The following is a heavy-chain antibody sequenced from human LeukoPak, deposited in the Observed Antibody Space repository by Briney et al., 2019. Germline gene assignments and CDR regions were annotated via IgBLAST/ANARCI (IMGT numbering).Heavy chain of an antibody. CDR3: ASNFRWWGYFDY. J-gene: IGHJ4*02. V-gene: IGHV3-53*01. CDR2: IYSGGST. CDR1: GFTVSSNY. Sequence: AGGSLRLSCAASGFTVSSNYMSWVRQAPGKGLEWVSVIYSGGSTYYADSVKGRFTISRDNSKNTLYLQMNSLRAEDTAVYYCASNFRWWGYFDYWGQGTLVTVSS. D-gene: IGHD2-8*02.